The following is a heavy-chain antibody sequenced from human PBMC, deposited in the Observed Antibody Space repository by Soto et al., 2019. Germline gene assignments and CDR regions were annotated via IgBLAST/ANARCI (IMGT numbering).Heavy chain of an antibody. Sequence: QVQLVQSGAEVKKPGSSVKVSCKASGGTFSSYAISWVRQAPGQGLEWMGGIIPIFGTANYAQKFQGRVTITADEXXSXAXXELSSLRSEDTAVYYCARRAGHSSGWDPALWYFDLWGRGTLVTVSS. J-gene: IGHJ2*01. D-gene: IGHD6-19*01. V-gene: IGHV1-69*12. CDR1: GGTFSSYA. CDR3: ARRAGHSSGWDPALWYFDL. CDR2: IIPIFGTA.